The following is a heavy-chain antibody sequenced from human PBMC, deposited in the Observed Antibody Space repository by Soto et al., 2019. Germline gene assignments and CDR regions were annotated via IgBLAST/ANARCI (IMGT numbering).Heavy chain of an antibody. CDR1: GFTFSSYA. D-gene: IGHD2-21*02. CDR3: ARDIWCGGDCFSYGMDV. J-gene: IGHJ6*02. Sequence: GGSLRLSCAASGFTFSSYAMHWVRQAPGKGLEWVAVISYDGCNKYYADSVKGRFTISRDNSKNTLYLQMNSLRAEDTAVYYCARDIWCGGDCFSYGMDVWGQGTTVTVSS. CDR2: ISYDGCNK. V-gene: IGHV3-30-3*01.